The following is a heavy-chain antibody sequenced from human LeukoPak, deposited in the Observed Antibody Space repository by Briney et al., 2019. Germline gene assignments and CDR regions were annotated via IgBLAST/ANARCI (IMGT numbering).Heavy chain of an antibody. Sequence: SETLSLTCAVFGGSFSDYYWSWIRQPPGQGLEWIGEINHSGSTNYNPSLKSRVTISVDTSKNQFSLKLSSVTAADTAVYYCARDGYDSSLVDYWGQGTLVTVSS. CDR1: GGSFSDYY. J-gene: IGHJ4*02. V-gene: IGHV4-34*01. D-gene: IGHD3-22*01. CDR2: INHSGST. CDR3: ARDGYDSSLVDY.